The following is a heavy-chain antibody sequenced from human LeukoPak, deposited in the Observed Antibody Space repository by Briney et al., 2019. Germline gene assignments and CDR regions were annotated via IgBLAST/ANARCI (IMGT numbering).Heavy chain of an antibody. CDR3: ARGARAIGY. CDR1: GGSFSGYY. Sequence: SETLSLTRAVYGGSFSGYYWSWIRQPPGKGLEWIGEINHSGSTNYNPSLKSRVTISVDTSKNQFSLKLSSVTAADTAVYYCARGARAIGYWGQGTLVTVSS. V-gene: IGHV4-34*01. CDR2: INHSGST. J-gene: IGHJ4*02.